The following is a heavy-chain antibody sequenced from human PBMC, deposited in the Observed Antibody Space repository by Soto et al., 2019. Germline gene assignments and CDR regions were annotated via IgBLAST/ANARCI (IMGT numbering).Heavy chain of an antibody. V-gene: IGHV4-59*01. J-gene: IGHJ6*02. CDR3: ARVRGNYYYYGMDV. CDR1: GGPISSYY. Sequence: PSESLSLTCTVCGGPISSYYWSWIRQPPGKGLEWIGYIYYSGSTNYNPSLKSRVTISVDTSKDRFSLKLSSVTAADTAVYYCARVRGNYYYYGMDVWGQGTTVTVSS. CDR2: IYYSGST. D-gene: IGHD3-10*01.